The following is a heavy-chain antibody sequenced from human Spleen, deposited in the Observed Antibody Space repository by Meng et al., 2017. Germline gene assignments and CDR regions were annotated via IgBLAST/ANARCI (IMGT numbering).Heavy chain of an antibody. CDR3: ARGPKNYYDSSGYYYFFDY. Sequence: EQLTQWGPGLLQPSDTLSLPCVVSGGSCSGYYWSGTRQPPGKGLEWIGEINHSGSTNYTPSLKSRVTISVDTSKNQFSLKLSSVTAADTAVYYCARGPKNYYDSSGYYYFFDYWGQGTLVTVSS. CDR1: GGSCSGYY. D-gene: IGHD3-22*01. V-gene: IGHV4-34*01. CDR2: INHSGST. J-gene: IGHJ4*02.